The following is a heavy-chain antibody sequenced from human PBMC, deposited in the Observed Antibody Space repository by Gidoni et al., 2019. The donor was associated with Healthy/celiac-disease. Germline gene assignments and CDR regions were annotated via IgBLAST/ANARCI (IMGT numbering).Heavy chain of an antibody. CDR2: IYYSGST. CDR3: ARVGGGPRYSSGWFNY. CDR1: GGSISSYY. D-gene: IGHD6-19*01. Sequence: QVQLQESGPGLVKPSETLSLTCTVSGGSISSYYWSWIRQPPGKGLEWIGYIYYSGSTNYNPSLKSRVTISVDTSKNQFSLKLSSVTAADTAVYYCARVGGGPRYSSGWFNYWGQGTLVTVSS. V-gene: IGHV4-59*01. J-gene: IGHJ4*02.